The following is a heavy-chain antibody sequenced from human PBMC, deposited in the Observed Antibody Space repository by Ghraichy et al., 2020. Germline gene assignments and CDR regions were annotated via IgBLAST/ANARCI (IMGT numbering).Heavy chain of an antibody. CDR2: IYYSGST. CDR1: GGSNRSSSYY. CDR3: ARGTYYDYVWGSDPTNFDY. J-gene: IGHJ4*02. Sequence: SETLSLTCTVSGGSNRSSSYYWGWIRQPPGKGLEWIGSIYYSGSTYYNPSLKSRVTISVDTSKNQFSLKLSSVTAADTAVYYCARGTYYDYVWGSDPTNFDYWGQGTLVTVSS. D-gene: IGHD3-16*01. V-gene: IGHV4-39*01.